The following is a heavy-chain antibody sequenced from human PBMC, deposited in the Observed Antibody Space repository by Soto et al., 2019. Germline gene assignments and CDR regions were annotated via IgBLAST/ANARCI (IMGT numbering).Heavy chain of an antibody. CDR3: AREQYSSGWSRANWFDP. CDR1: GYTFTSYA. CDR2: INAGNGNT. Sequence: VASVKVSCKASGYTFTSYAMHWVRQAPGQRLEWMGWINAGNGNTKYSQKFQGRVTITRDTSASTAYMELSSLRSEDTAVYYCAREQYSSGWSRANWFDPWGQGTLVIVSS. D-gene: IGHD6-19*01. V-gene: IGHV1-3*01. J-gene: IGHJ5*02.